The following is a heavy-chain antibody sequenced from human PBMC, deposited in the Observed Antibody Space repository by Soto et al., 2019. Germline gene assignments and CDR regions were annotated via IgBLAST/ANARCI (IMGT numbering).Heavy chain of an antibody. CDR2: IYYSGST. CDR3: ARQPDSYCSSTSCYGYYYYYYYMDV. V-gene: IGHV4-39*01. CDR1: GGSISSSSYY. J-gene: IGHJ6*03. Sequence: QLQLQESGPGLVKPSETLSLTCTVSGGSISSSSYYWGWIRQPPGKGLEWIGSIYYSGSTYYNPSLKSRVTISVDTSKNQFSLKLSSVTAADTAVYYCARQPDSYCSSTSCYGYYYYYYYMDVWGKGTTVTVSS. D-gene: IGHD2-2*01.